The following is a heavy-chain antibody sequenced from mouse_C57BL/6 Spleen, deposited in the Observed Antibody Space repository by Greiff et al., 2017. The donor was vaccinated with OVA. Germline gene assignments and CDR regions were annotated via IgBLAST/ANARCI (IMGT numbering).Heavy chain of an antibody. V-gene: IGHV2-5*01. Sequence: QVQLQQSGPGLVQPSQSLSITCTVSGFSLTSYGVHWVRQSPGKGLEWLGVIWRGGSTDYNAAFMSRLSITKDNSKSQVFFKMNSLQADDTAIYYGAGVITTVVATRNAMDYWGQGTSVTVSS. J-gene: IGHJ4*01. CDR1: GFSLTSYG. CDR2: IWRGGST. D-gene: IGHD1-1*01. CDR3: AGVITTVVATRNAMDY.